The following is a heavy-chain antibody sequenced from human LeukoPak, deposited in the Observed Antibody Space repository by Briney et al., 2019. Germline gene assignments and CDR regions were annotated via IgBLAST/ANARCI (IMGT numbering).Heavy chain of an antibody. Sequence: SETLSLTCAVYGGSFSGYSWSWIRQPPGKGLEWIGSVYYNGPTYYNPSLMSRITISRDTSRNKFSLRLTSVTAADTAIYYCARVGERETGGRLFDYWGQGTLVTVSS. V-gene: IGHV4-34*01. D-gene: IGHD3-10*01. CDR3: ARVGERETGGRLFDY. CDR2: VYYNGPT. J-gene: IGHJ4*02. CDR1: GGSFSGYS.